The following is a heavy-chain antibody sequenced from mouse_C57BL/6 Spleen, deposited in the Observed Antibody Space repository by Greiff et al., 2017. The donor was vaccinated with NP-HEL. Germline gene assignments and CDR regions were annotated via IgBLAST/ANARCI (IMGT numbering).Heavy chain of an antibody. CDR1: GYAFSSSW. CDR3: ASMITDYFDY. CDR2: IYPGDGDT. J-gene: IGHJ2*01. D-gene: IGHD2-4*01. Sequence: QVQLQQSGPELVKPGASVKISCKASGYAFSSSWMNWVKQRPGKGLEWIGRIYPGDGDTNYNGKFKGKATLTADKSSSTAYMQLSSLTSEDSAVYFCASMITDYFDYWGQGTTLTVS. V-gene: IGHV1-82*01.